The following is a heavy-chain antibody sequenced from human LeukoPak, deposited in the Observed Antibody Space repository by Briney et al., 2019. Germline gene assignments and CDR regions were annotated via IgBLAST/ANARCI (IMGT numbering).Heavy chain of an antibody. V-gene: IGHV4-30-4*01. CDR2: IYYSGST. CDR3: ARERDDYYDSSGYKT. J-gene: IGHJ5*02. D-gene: IGHD3-22*01. CDR1: GGSISSGDYH. Sequence: SQTLSLTCTVSGGSISSGDYHWSWLRQPPGMGLEWLGYIYYSGSTYYNPSLKSRVTISVGTSKNQFSLKLRSVTAADTAVYYCARERDDYYDSSGYKTWGQGTLVTASS.